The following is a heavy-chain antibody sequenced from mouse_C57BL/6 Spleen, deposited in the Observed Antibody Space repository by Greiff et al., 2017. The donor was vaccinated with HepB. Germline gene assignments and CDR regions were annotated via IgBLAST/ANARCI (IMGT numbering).Heavy chain of an antibody. Sequence: SFNLSFNSSFSTFTIYFIIFFTQITGQGLEWIGEIYPRSGNTYYNEKFKGKATLTADESSSTAYMELRSLTSEDSAVYFCARGGAMDYWGQGTSVTVSS. V-gene: IGHV1-81*01. J-gene: IGHJ4*01. CDR1: FSTFTIYF. CDR2: IYPRSGNT. CDR3: ARGGAMDY.